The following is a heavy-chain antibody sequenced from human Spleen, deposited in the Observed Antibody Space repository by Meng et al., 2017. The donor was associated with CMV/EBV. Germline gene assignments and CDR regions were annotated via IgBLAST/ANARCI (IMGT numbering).Heavy chain of an antibody. CDR1: GFTFSSYW. V-gene: IGHV3-7*01. D-gene: IGHD2-2*01. J-gene: IGHJ6*02. CDR2: IKQDGSEK. CDR3: ARVTVVPALYYYYGMDV. Sequence: GGSLRLSCAASGFTFSSYWMSWVRQAPGKGLEWVANIKQDGSEKYYVDSVKGRFTISRDNAKNSLYLQMNSLRAEDTAVYYCARVTVVPALYYYYGMDVWGQGTTVTVSS.